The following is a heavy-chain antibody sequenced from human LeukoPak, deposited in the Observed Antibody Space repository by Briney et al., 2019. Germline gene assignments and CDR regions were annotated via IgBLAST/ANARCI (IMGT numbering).Heavy chain of an antibody. CDR2: IYYSGST. D-gene: IGHD5-12*01. CDR3: ARAVYSGYDYYFDY. V-gene: IGHV4-39*07. Sequence: SETLSLTCTVSGGSISSSSYYWGWIRQPPGKGLEGIGSIYYSGSTYYNPSLKSRVTISVDTSKNQFSLKLSSVTAADTAVYYCARAVYSGYDYYFDYWGQGTLVTVSS. J-gene: IGHJ4*02. CDR1: GGSISSSSYY.